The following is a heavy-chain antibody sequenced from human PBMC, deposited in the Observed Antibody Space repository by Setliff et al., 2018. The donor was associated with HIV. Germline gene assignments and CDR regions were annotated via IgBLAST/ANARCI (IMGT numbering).Heavy chain of an antibody. CDR3: VREVRAAYKGPLWFGQSDPRPDTFDI. Sequence: GASVKVSCKASGYTFTAYYIHWVRQAPGQGLEWMGWISPYSGGTNYAQNFQGWVTMTRDTSITTAYMELSRLTSDDTALYFCVREVRAAYKGPLWFGQSDPRPDTFDIWGQGTMVTVSS. J-gene: IGHJ3*02. CDR2: ISPYSGGT. D-gene: IGHD3-10*01. V-gene: IGHV1-2*04. CDR1: GYTFTAYY.